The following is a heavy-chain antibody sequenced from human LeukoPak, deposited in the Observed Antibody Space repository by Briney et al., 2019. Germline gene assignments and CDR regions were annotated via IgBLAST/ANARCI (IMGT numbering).Heavy chain of an antibody. V-gene: IGHV3-21*01. J-gene: IGHJ5*02. D-gene: IGHD3-16*01. CDR1: GFTFSSYS. CDR2: ISSSSSYI. Sequence: GGSLRLSCAASGFTFSSYSMNWVRQAPGKGLEWVSSISSSSSYIYYADSVKGRFTISRDNAKNSLYLQMNSLRAEDTAVYYCARDVGAYSQSYNWFDPWGQGTLVTVSS. CDR3: ARDVGAYSQSYNWFDP.